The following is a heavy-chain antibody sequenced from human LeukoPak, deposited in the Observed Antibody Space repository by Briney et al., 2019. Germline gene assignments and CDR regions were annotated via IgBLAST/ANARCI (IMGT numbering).Heavy chain of an antibody. J-gene: IGHJ3*02. CDR3: ARDRYSGYDDAFDI. Sequence: PGGSLRLSCAASGFTFSSYEMNWVRQAPGKGLEWVSYISSSGSTIFYADSVKGRFTISRDNAKNSLYLQMNSLRAEDTAVYYCARDRYSGYDDAFDIWGQGTMVTVSS. CDR1: GFTFSSYE. D-gene: IGHD5-12*01. CDR2: ISSSGSTI. V-gene: IGHV3-48*03.